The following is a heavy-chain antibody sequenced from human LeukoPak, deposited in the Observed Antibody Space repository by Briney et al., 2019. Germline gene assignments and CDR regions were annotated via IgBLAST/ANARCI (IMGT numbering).Heavy chain of an antibody. V-gene: IGHV3-48*01. CDR1: GFTFSSYS. D-gene: IGHD3-3*01. J-gene: IGHJ1*01. CDR3: ARDEVTIFGVVLYFQH. Sequence: GGSLRLSCAASGFTFSSYSMNWVRQAPGKGLEWVSYISSSSTIYYADSVKGRFTISRDNAKNSLYLQMNSLRAEDTAVYYCARDEVTIFGVVLYFQHWGQGTLITVSS. CDR2: ISSSSTI.